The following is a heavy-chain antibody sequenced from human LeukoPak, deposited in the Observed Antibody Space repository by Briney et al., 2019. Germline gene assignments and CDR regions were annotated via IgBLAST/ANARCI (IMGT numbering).Heavy chain of an antibody. Sequence: SETLSLTCTVSGGSISSYYWSWIRQPPGTGLEWIGHIYYSGSTNYNPSLKSRVTMSVDTSKNQFSLKVDSVTAADTAVYYCARGITGTTGWFDPWGQGTLVTVSS. V-gene: IGHV4-59*12. CDR1: GGSISSYY. J-gene: IGHJ5*02. CDR2: IYYSGST. D-gene: IGHD1-7*01. CDR3: ARGITGTTGWFDP.